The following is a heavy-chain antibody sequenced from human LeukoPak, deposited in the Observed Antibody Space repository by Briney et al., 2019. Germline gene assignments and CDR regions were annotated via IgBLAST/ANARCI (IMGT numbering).Heavy chain of an antibody. V-gene: IGHV3-53*01. CDR2: LYSDGST. Sequence: GGSLRLSCAASGFTVSNNYMSWVRQAPGKGLEWVSILYSDGSTYYSDSVEGRFTISRDNSKNTVYLQMSSLRAEDTAVYYCARVPETNCSFDYWGQGTLVTVSS. CDR1: GFTVSNNY. CDR3: ARVPETNCSFDY. D-gene: IGHD4-17*01. J-gene: IGHJ4*02.